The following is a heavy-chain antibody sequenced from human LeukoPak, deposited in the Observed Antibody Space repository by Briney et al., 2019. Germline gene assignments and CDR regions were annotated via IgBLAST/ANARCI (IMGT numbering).Heavy chain of an antibody. Sequence: SVKVSCKASGGTFSSYAISWVRQAPGQGLEWMGRINPILGIANYAQKFQGRVTITADKSTSTAYMELSSLRSEDTAVYYRASHGGGITDWFDPWGQGTLVTVSS. CDR1: GGTFSSYA. CDR2: INPILGIA. D-gene: IGHD2-15*01. CDR3: ASHGGGITDWFDP. V-gene: IGHV1-69*04. J-gene: IGHJ5*02.